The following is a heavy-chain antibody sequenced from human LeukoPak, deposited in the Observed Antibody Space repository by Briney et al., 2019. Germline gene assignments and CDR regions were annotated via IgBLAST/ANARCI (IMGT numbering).Heavy chain of an antibody. CDR2: IRYDGSNK. V-gene: IGHV3-30*02. CDR1: GFTFRSYG. D-gene: IGHD3-10*01. CDR3: AKEEYLCGSGSGTFYYYYMDV. Sequence: GGSLRLSCAASGFTFRSYGMHWVRQAPGKGLEWVAFIRYDGSNKYYADSVKGRFTISRDNSKNTLYLQMNSLRAEDTAVYYCAKEEYLCGSGSGTFYYYYMDVWGKGTTFTVSS. J-gene: IGHJ6*03.